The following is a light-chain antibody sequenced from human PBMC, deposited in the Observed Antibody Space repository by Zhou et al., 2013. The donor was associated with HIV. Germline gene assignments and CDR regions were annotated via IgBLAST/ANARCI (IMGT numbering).Light chain of an antibody. J-gene: IGKJ2*01. V-gene: IGKV1-33*01. CDR1: RSISSY. CDR3: QQYDNLPPYT. CDR2: DAS. Sequence: DIQMTQSPSSLSASVGDRVTITCRASRSISSYLNWYQQKPGKAPKLLIYDASNLETGVPSRFSGSGSGTDFTFTISSLQPEDIATYYCQQYDNLPPYTFGQGTKLEIK.